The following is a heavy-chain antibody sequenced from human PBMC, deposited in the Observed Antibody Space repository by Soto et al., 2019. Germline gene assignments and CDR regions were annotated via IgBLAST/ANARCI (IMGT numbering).Heavy chain of an antibody. J-gene: IGHJ6*02. CDR2: INPSGGST. D-gene: IGHD3-16*01. V-gene: IGHV1-46*01. CDR3: ARGRGPMYGMDV. Sequence: QVQLVQSGAEVKKPGASVKVSCKASGYTFTSYYMHWVRQAPGQGLEWMGIINPSGGSTSYAQKFQGSVPMTRDTSTSTVYMELSSLRSEDTAVYYCARGRGPMYGMDVWGQGTTVTVSS. CDR1: GYTFTSYY.